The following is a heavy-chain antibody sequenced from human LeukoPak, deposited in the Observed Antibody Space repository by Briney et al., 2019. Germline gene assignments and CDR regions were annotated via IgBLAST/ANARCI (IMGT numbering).Heavy chain of an antibody. CDR2: IYYSGST. J-gene: IGHJ4*02. Sequence: SETLSLTCTVSGGSFSSSSYSWGWIRQPPGKGLEWIGTIYYSGSTYYNPSLKSRVSISVDTSKNQFSLKLSSVAAADTAVYYCARASRLGELSLGYWGQGTLVTVSS. V-gene: IGHV4-39*01. CDR3: ARASRLGELSLGY. D-gene: IGHD3-16*02. CDR1: GGSFSSSSYS.